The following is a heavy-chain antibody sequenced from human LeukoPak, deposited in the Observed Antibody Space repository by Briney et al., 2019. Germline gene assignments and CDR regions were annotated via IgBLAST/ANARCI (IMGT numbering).Heavy chain of an antibody. CDR1: GFTFSSYG. V-gene: IGHV3-30*18. CDR2: ISYDGSNK. CDR3: AKDLTFGYCSGGSCYRFDY. Sequence: PGGSLRLSCAASGFTFSSYGMHWVRQAPGKGLEWVAVISYDGSNKYYADSVKGRFTISRDNSKNTLYLQMNSLRAEDTAVYYCAKDLTFGYCSGGSCYRFDYWGQGTLVTVSS. J-gene: IGHJ4*02. D-gene: IGHD2-15*01.